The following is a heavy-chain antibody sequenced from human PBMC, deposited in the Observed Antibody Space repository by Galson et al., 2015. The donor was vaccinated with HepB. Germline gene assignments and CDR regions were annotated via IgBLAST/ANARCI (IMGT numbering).Heavy chain of an antibody. J-gene: IGHJ6*02. CDR1: GFTFSSYA. CDR2: ISSNGGST. D-gene: IGHD6-19*01. Sequence: SLRLSCAASGFTFSSYAMHWVRQAPGKGLEYVSAISSNGGSTYYADSVKGRFTISRDNSKNTLYLQMGSLRAEDMAVYYCARSWDSSGWYGTFYYYGMDVWGQGTTVTVSS. V-gene: IGHV3-64*02. CDR3: ARSWDSSGWYGTFYYYGMDV.